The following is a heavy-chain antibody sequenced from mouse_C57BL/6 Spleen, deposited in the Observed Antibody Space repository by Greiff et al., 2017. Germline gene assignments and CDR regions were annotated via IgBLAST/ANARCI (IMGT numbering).Heavy chain of an antibody. D-gene: IGHD1-1*01. Sequence: DVKLVESGGGLVKPGGSLKLSCAASGFTFSSYTMSWVRQTPEKRLEWVATISGGGGNTYYPDSVKGRFTISRDNAKNTLYLQMSSLRSEDTALYYCARSLDYYGSSLDYWGQGTTLTVSS. CDR2: ISGGGGNT. J-gene: IGHJ2*01. CDR1: GFTFSSYT. CDR3: ARSLDYYGSSLDY. V-gene: IGHV5-9*01.